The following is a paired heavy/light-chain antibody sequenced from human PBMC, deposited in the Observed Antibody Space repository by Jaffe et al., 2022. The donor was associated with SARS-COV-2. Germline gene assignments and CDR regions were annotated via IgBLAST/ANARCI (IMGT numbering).Light chain of an antibody. CDR2: ENY. J-gene: IGLJ3*02. Sequence: QSVLTQPPSVSATPGQKVTISCSGSSSNIENNYVSWYQQLPGTAPKLLICENYKRPSGIPDRFSASKTGTSATLGITGLQTGDEADYYCGTWDSSLSAWVFGGGTKLTVL. CDR1: SSNIENNY. CDR3: GTWDSSLSAWV. V-gene: IGLV1-51*02.
Heavy chain of an antibody. D-gene: IGHD3-22*01. CDR1: GDSISSDNYF. CDR2: IPYSGTT. Sequence: QRQLQESGPGLVKPSETLSLTCTVSGDSISSDNYFWGWVRQPPGKGLEWIVSIPYSGTTYYSPSLKSRISMSVDTSRNQFSLRLDSVTVADTAVYYCARVAMTLVDRYRYWYFDLWGRGTLVTVSS. V-gene: IGHV4-39*01. J-gene: IGHJ2*01. CDR3: ARVAMTLVDRYRYWYFDL.